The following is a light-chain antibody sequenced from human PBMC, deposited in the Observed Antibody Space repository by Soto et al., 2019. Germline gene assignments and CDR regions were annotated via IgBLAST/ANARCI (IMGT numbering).Light chain of an antibody. J-gene: IGKJ2*03. CDR3: QQYNNWPLYS. CDR1: QGIGTN. V-gene: IGKV3-15*01. CDR2: AAS. Sequence: EIVMTQSPGTLSVSPGERATLSCRASQGIGTNLAWYQQRPGQAPRLLIYAASSRATDIPARFTGRGSGTEFTLTISCLQSEDFAVYFCQQYNNWPLYSFGQGTKLEI.